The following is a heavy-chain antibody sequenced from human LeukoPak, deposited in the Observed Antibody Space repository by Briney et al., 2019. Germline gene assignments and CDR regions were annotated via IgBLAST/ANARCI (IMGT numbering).Heavy chain of an antibody. CDR1: GGSISSYY. CDR3: AREIAEAGTLDAFDI. Sequence: SETLSLTCTVSGGSISSYYWSWIRQPAGKGLEWIGRIYTSGSTNYNPSLKSRVTMSVDTSKNQFSLKLSSVTAADTAVYYCAREIAEAGTLDAFDIWGQGTMVTVSS. D-gene: IGHD6-13*01. V-gene: IGHV4-4*07. J-gene: IGHJ3*02. CDR2: IYTSGST.